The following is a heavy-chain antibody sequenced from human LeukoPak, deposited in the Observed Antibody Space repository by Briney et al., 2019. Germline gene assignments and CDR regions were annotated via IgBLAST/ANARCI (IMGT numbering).Heavy chain of an antibody. CDR2: INPNSGGT. J-gene: IGHJ6*02. CDR1: GYTFTGYY. CDR3: ARVPARITMVRGVYGMDV. D-gene: IGHD3-10*01. Sequence: ASVKVSCKASGYTFTGYYMHWVRQAPGQGLEWMGWINPNSGGTNYAQKFQGRVTMTRDTSISTAYMELSRLRSDDTAAYYCARVPARITMVRGVYGMDVWGQGTTVTVSS. V-gene: IGHV1-2*02.